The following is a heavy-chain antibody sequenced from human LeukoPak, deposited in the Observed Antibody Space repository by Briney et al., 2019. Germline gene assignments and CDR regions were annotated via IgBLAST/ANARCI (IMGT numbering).Heavy chain of an antibody. CDR1: GFTFSSYG. CDR3: AKETSLILEWLNYFDY. V-gene: IGHV3-23*01. J-gene: IGHJ4*02. CDR2: ISGSGGST. D-gene: IGHD3-3*01. Sequence: PGGTLRLSCAASGFTFSSYGMSRVRQAPGKGLEWVSAISGSGGSTYYADSVKGRFTISRDNSKNTLYLHMNSLRAEDTAVHYCAKETSLILEWLNYFDYWGQGTLVTVSS.